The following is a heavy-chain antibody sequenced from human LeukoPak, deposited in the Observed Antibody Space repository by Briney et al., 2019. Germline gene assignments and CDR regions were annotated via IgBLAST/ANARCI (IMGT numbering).Heavy chain of an antibody. CDR3: ARVGKRLVHYMDV. Sequence: GGSLRLSCAASGFTFSSYSMNWVRQAPGKGLEWVSSISSSSSYIYYADSVKGRFTISRDNAKNSLYLQMNSLRAEDTAVYYCARVGKRLVHYMDVWGKGTTVTVSS. D-gene: IGHD6-13*01. J-gene: IGHJ6*03. V-gene: IGHV3-21*01. CDR2: ISSSSSYI. CDR1: GFTFSSYS.